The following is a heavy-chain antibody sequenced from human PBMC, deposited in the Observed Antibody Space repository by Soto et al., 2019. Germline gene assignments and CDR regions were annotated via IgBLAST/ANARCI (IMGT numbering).Heavy chain of an antibody. V-gene: IGHV3-7*02. J-gene: IGHJ1*01. D-gene: IGHD1-26*01. CDR1: GFTFSNYW. CDR3: CMRREYFQH. CDR2: IKQDGSEK. Sequence: EMQLVESGGGLVQPGGSLTLSCAASGFTFSNYWMTWVRQAPGKGLEWVANIKQDGSEKYFVDSVKGRFTISGDNAKNSLFLQMSSLRAEDTAVYYCCMRREYFQHWGQGSLVTVSS.